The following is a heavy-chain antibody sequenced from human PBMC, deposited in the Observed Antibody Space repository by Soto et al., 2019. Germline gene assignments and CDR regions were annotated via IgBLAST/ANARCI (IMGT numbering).Heavy chain of an antibody. CDR3: ARSGFSDPIAAAGTGAFDI. J-gene: IGHJ3*02. CDR2: INSDGSST. V-gene: IGHV3-74*01. CDR1: GFTFSSYW. D-gene: IGHD6-13*01. Sequence: GSLRLSCAASGFTFSSYWMHWVRQAPGKGLVWVSRINSDGSSTSYADSVKGRFTISRDNAKNTLYLQMNSLRAEDTAVYYCARSGFSDPIAAAGTGAFDIWGQGTMVTVSS.